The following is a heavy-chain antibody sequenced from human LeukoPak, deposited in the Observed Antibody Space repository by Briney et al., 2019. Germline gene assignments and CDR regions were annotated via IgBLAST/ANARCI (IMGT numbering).Heavy chain of an antibody. CDR2: IYTSGST. V-gene: IGHV4-61*02. CDR1: GGSISSSSYY. Sequence: SETLSLTCTVSGGSISSSSYYWGWIRQPPGKGLEWIGRIYTSGSTNYNPSLKSRVTISVDTSKNQFSLKLSSVTAADTAVYYCARLSLLDYGDSLDYWGQGTLVTVSS. J-gene: IGHJ4*02. D-gene: IGHD4-17*01. CDR3: ARLSLLDYGDSLDY.